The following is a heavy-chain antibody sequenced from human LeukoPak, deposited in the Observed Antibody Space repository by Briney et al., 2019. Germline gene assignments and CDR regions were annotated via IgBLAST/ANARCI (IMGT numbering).Heavy chain of an antibody. CDR2: IKQDGSEK. Sequence: PGGSLRLSCAASGFTSSSHWMSWVRQAPGKGLEWVANIKQDGSEKDYVDSVKGQFTISRDNAKNSLYLQMNSLRAEDTAIYYCASRIAAAARFDYWGQGTLVTVSS. D-gene: IGHD6-13*01. V-gene: IGHV3-7*05. J-gene: IGHJ4*02. CDR1: GFTSSSHW. CDR3: ASRIAAAARFDY.